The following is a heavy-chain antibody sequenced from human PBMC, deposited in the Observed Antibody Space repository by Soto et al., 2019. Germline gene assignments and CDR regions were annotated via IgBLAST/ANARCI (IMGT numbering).Heavy chain of an antibody. D-gene: IGHD2-15*01. J-gene: IGHJ4*02. CDR1: GGSISSGDYY. Sequence: PSETLSLTCTVSGGSISSGDYYWSWIRQPPGKGLEWIGYIYYSGSTYYNPSLKSRVTISVDTSKNQFSLKLSSVTAADTAVYYCARDLRTCSGGSCYSYFDYWGQGTLVTVS. CDR3: ARDLRTCSGGSCYSYFDY. V-gene: IGHV4-30-4*01. CDR2: IYYSGST.